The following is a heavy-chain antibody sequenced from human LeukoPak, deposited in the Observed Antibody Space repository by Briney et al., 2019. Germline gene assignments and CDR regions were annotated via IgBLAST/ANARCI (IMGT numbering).Heavy chain of an antibody. CDR3: APTGRVVSTIREYYFDY. V-gene: IGHV1-2*02. CDR2: INPNSGGT. J-gene: IGHJ4*02. CDR1: GCTFTDYY. Sequence: ASVKVSCKASGCTFTDYYMHWVRQAPGQGLEWMGWINPNSGGTNYAQKFQGRVTMTRDTSISTAYMELSRLRSDDTAVYYCAPTGRVVSTIREYYFDYWGQGTLVTVSS. D-gene: IGHD5/OR15-5a*01.